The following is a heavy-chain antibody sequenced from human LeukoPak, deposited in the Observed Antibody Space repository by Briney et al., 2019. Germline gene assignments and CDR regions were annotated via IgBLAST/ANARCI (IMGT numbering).Heavy chain of an antibody. CDR3: ARVFDS. Sequence: SETLSLTCTVSGGSVYTSDYYWGWVRQPPGKGPEWIGDIFYTGKTNYNPSLKSRVSISIDTSKNQFSLKLTSVTAADTAVYYCARVFDSWGQGTQVTVSS. J-gene: IGHJ4*02. CDR2: IFYTGKT. CDR1: GGSVYTSDYY. V-gene: IGHV4-39*07.